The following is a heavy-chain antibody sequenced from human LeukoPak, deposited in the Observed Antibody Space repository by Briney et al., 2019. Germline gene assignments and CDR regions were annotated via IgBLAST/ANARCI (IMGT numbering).Heavy chain of an antibody. V-gene: IGHV4-59*01. J-gene: IGHJ5*02. CDR1: GGSISSYY. CDR3: ARDAYYYDSSGYYGSNWFDP. D-gene: IGHD3-22*01. CDR2: IHYSGST. Sequence: PSETLSLTCTVSGGSISSYYWSWIRQPPGKGLEWIGYIHYSGSTNYNPSLKSRVTISVDTSKNQFSLKLSSVTAADTAVYYCARDAYYYDSSGYYGSNWFDPWGQGTLVTVSS.